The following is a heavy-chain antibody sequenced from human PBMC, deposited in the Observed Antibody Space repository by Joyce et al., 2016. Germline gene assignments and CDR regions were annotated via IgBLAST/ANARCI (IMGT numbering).Heavy chain of an antibody. D-gene: IGHD3-16*01. V-gene: IGHV3-30*18. CDR1: GFTFSYYG. J-gene: IGHJ4*02. Sequence: QVQLVESGGGVVQPGRSLRLSCAASGFTFSYYGMHWVRQAPGKGLEGVAAISYDGSEKLYADSGKGRSIISRDESKTTLYLQMNSLRADDTALYYCAKGLGDSVRGDFDYWGQGTLVTVSS. CDR2: ISYDGSEK. CDR3: AKGLGDSVRGDFDY.